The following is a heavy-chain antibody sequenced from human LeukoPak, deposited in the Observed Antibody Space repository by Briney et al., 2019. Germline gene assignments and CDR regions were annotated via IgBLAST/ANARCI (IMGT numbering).Heavy chain of an antibody. Sequence: GASVKVSCKVSGYTLSESSTYWVRQAPGKGLEWMGSFDPEDAEIIYAQKFQGRVTMTEDTSTDTAYMELSSLRSEDTAVYYCSMTKYSGQRLVRGPYFEYWGQGTLVTVSS. CDR3: SMTKYSGQRLVRGPYFEY. D-gene: IGHD6-13*01. CDR1: GYTLSESS. CDR2: FDPEDAEI. J-gene: IGHJ4*02. V-gene: IGHV1-24*01.